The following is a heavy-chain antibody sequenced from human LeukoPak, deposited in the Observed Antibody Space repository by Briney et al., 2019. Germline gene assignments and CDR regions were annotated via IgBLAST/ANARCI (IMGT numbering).Heavy chain of an antibody. Sequence: GGSLRLSCAASGFTFSSYGMHWVRQAPGKGLEWVAFIRYDGSNKYYADSVKGRFTISRDNSKNTLYLQMNSLRAEDTAVYYCAKDLTTVTRYYMDVWGKGTTVTISS. J-gene: IGHJ6*03. V-gene: IGHV3-30*02. CDR3: AKDLTTVTRYYMDV. CDR1: GFTFSSYG. D-gene: IGHD4-17*01. CDR2: IRYDGSNK.